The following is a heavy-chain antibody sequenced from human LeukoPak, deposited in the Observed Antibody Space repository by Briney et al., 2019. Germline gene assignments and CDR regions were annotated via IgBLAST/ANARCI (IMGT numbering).Heavy chain of an antibody. CDR3: ARVRDGYNDAYDI. Sequence: ASVKVSCKTSGYTFTSYYISWVRQAPGQGLEWMAWISAYNGNTKYAQKFQGRVTMTTDTSTSTAYMELRSLRSDDTAVYYCARVRDGYNDAYDIWGQGTMVTVHS. CDR1: GYTFTSYY. D-gene: IGHD5-24*01. J-gene: IGHJ3*02. CDR2: ISAYNGNT. V-gene: IGHV1-18*01.